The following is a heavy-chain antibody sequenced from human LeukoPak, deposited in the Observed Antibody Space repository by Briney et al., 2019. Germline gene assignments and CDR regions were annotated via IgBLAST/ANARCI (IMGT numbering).Heavy chain of an antibody. D-gene: IGHD4-17*01. J-gene: IGHJ5*02. CDR2: VFHTGTA. V-gene: IGHV4-39*01. CDR1: GASISRTTYY. CDR3: AKSDIGDYRA. Sequence: PSETLSLTCSVSGASISRTTYYWGWIRQPPGTGLEWIGSVFHTGTAYYNPSLRSRVTVSVDTSKNQFSLKLTSVTAADTAVYYCAKSDIGDYRAWGQGILVAVSP.